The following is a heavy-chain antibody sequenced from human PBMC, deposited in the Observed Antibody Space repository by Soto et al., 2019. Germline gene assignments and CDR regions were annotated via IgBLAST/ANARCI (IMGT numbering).Heavy chain of an antibody. CDR3: AKTMGPQET. V-gene: IGHV3-23*01. D-gene: IGHD3-10*01. CDR2: ISDGGADK. J-gene: IGHJ5*02. CDR1: GVTTNKHA. Sequence: GGSLGLSCAVSGVTTNKHAMSWVRQGPEKGLEWVAGISDGGADKFYAETVRGRFSISRDGSRNTVYLQMSDLRPDDTAIYYWAKTMGPQETWGQGTPVTVSS.